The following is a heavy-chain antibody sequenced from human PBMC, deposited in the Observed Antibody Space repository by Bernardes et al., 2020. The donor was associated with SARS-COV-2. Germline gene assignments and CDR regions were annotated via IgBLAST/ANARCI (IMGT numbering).Heavy chain of an antibody. V-gene: IGHV4-4*09. CDR3: ARGLQDSGGWYYNWFDP. CDR1: GGSIRSHY. D-gene: IGHD6-19*01. Sequence: SETLSLTCTVSGGSIRSHYWSWVRPLPGNGLGWIGYIYFTGSTDYNPSFKSRVTISVDTSKNQFSLRLSSVTAADTAVYYCARGLQDSGGWYYNWFDPWGQGTLVTVSS. J-gene: IGHJ5*02. CDR2: IYFTGST.